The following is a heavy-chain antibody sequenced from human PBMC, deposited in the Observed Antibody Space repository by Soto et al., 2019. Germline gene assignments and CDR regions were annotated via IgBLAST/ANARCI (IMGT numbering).Heavy chain of an antibody. V-gene: IGHV4-31*03. D-gene: IGHD2-21*01. CDR3: AASCVACGGFNYYGMDV. CDR2: IYYSGTT. CDR1: GCTISTGWYY. Sequence: SESLSLAFTVSGCTISTGWYYWFCKPQHPGKGLDWIGYIYYSGTTYYNPSLKSRVTISVDSSKNQFSLKLSSVTAADTAVYYCAASCVACGGFNYYGMDVWGQGTTVT. J-gene: IGHJ6*02.